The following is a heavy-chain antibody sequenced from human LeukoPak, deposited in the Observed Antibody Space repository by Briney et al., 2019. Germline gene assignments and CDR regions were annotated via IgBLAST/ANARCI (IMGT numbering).Heavy chain of an antibody. CDR3: ARAPRGYTIFGGKMSAFDI. D-gene: IGHD3-3*01. CDR1: GYTFTSYY. J-gene: IGHJ3*02. CDR2: INPSGGST. Sequence: ASVKVSCKASGYTFTSYYMHWVRQAPGQGLEWMGIINPSGGSTSYAQKFQGRVTMTRDMSTSTVYMELSSLRSEDTAVYYCARAPRGYTIFGGKMSAFDIWGQGTMVTVSS. V-gene: IGHV1-46*01.